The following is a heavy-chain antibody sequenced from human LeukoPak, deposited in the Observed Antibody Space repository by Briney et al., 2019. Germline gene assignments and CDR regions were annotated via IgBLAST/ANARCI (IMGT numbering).Heavy chain of an antibody. CDR1: GGSISSYY. Sequence: TSETLSLTCTVSGGSISSYYWSWIQQPPGKGLGWIGYIYYSGSTNYNPSLKSRVTISVDTSKNRFSLKLSSVTAADTAVYYCARGLLIAVAGYNAFDIWGQGTMVTVSS. J-gene: IGHJ3*02. V-gene: IGHV4-59*01. CDR2: IYYSGST. D-gene: IGHD6-19*01. CDR3: ARGLLIAVAGYNAFDI.